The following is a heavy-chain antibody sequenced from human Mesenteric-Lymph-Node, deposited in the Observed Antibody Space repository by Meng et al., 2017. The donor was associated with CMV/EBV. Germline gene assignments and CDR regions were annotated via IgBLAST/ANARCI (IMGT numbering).Heavy chain of an antibody. CDR2: ISYDGSNK. J-gene: IGHJ6*02. V-gene: IGHV3-30*04. Sequence: GESLKISCVASGFIFSSYAMHWVRQAPGKGLEWVAVISYDGSNKYYADSVKGRFTISRDNSKNTLYLQMNSLRAEDTAVYYCARDRLVIIGLYYYYYGMDVWGQGTTVTVSS. CDR3: ARDRLVIIGLYYYYYGMDV. CDR1: GFIFSSYA. D-gene: IGHD3-9*01.